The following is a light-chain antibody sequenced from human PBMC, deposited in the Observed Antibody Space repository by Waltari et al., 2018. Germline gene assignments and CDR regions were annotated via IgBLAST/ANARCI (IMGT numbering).Light chain of an antibody. V-gene: IGLV2-11*01. CDR2: DVT. CDR3: CSYGGSSWV. CDR1: SSDVGGYNY. J-gene: IGLJ3*02. Sequence: SPGQSVTISCTGTSSDVGGYNYVSWYQHLPGKAPKLIIYDVTKWPSGVPDRFSGSKSGNTASLTISGLLGEDEADYYCCSYGGSSWVFGGGTKLTVL.